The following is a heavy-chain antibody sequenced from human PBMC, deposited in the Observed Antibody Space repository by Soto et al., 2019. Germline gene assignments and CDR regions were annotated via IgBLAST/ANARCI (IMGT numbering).Heavy chain of an antibody. D-gene: IGHD3-16*01. CDR1: GGSISSGGYY. CDR2: IYYSGST. V-gene: IGHV4-31*03. J-gene: IGHJ6*03. CDR3: ARETAGETWGSYNYYYMDG. Sequence: SETLSLTCTVSGGSISSGGYYWSWIRQHPGKGLEWIGYIYYSGSTYYNPSLKSRVTISVDTSKNQFSLKLSSVTAADTAVYYCARETAGETWGSYNYYYMDGWGKGNTVTFSS.